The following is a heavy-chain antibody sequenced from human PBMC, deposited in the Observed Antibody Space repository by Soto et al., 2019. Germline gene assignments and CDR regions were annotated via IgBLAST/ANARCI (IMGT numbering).Heavy chain of an antibody. CDR1: GFTFSSYA. Sequence: GRSLRLSCAASGFTFSSYAMSWVRQAPGKGLEWVSAISGGGGSTYYADSVKGRFTISRDNSKNTLYLQMNSLRAEDTAVYYCAKDDYYDSSGYDYWGQGTLVTVSS. V-gene: IGHV3-23*01. CDR3: AKDDYYDSSGYDY. CDR2: ISGGGGST. D-gene: IGHD3-22*01. J-gene: IGHJ4*02.